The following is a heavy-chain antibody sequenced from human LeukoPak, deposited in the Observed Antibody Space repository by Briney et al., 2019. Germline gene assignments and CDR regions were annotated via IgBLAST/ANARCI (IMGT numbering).Heavy chain of an antibody. CDR3: ARVGYYYDSSGYYLDY. CDR1: GGSISSYY. J-gene: IGHJ4*02. Sequence: PSETLSLTCTVSGGSISSYYWSWIRQPAGKGLEWIGRIYTSGSTNYNPSLKSRVTISVDTSKNQFSLKLSPVTAADTAVYYCARVGYYYDSSGYYLDYWGQGTLVTVSS. D-gene: IGHD3-22*01. CDR2: IYTSGST. V-gene: IGHV4-4*07.